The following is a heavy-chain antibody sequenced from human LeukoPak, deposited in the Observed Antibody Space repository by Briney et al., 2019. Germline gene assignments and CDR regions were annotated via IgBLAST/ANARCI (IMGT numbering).Heavy chain of an antibody. V-gene: IGHV4-39*01. CDR1: GGSISSSSYY. Sequence: SETLSLTCTVSGGSISSSSYYWGWIRQPPGKGLEWIGSIYYSGSTYYNPSLKSRVTISVDTSKNQFSLKLSSVTAADTAVYYCARVKASYCSGGSCYGYYYYMDVWGKGTTVTISS. J-gene: IGHJ6*03. CDR2: IYYSGST. D-gene: IGHD2-15*01. CDR3: ARVKASYCSGGSCYGYYYYMDV.